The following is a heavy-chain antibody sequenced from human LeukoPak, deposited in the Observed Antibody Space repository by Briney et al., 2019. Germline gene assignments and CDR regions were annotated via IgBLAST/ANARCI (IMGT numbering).Heavy chain of an antibody. J-gene: IGHJ3*02. V-gene: IGHV3-7*05. CDR1: GFTFSSNW. Sequence: GGSLRLSCAASGFTFSSNWMSWVRQVPGKGLEWVANIKQDGSEKYYVDSVKGRFIISRDNAKNSLYLQMNSLRAEDTAVYYCARGLGINGLALDMWGQGTMVTVSS. CDR3: ARGLGINGLALDM. D-gene: IGHD3-10*01. CDR2: IKQDGSEK.